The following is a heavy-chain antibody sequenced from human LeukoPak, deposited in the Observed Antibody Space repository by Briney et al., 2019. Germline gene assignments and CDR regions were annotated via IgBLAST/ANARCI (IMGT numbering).Heavy chain of an antibody. CDR1: GFIFGDFG. CDR3: TRDAQPNTYYYYYMDV. J-gene: IGHJ6*03. CDR2: IRSKAYGGTT. V-gene: IGHV3-49*04. D-gene: IGHD1-14*01. Sequence: GGSLRLSCTASGFIFGDFGMSWVRQAPGKGLEWVGFIRSKAYGGTTEYAASVKGRFTISRDNSQNIAYLQMNSMQTGDTAVYYCTRDAQPNTYYYYYMDVWGKGTTLTVSS.